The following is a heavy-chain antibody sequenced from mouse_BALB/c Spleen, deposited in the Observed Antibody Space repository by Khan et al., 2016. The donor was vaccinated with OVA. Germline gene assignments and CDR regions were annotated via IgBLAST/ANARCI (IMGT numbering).Heavy chain of an antibody. V-gene: IGHV9-1*02. CDR1: GYTFTNFG. Sequence: QIQLLQSGPELKKPGETVKISCKASGYTFTNFGMNWVKQAPGKGLKWMGWINTYTGEPTYADDFKGRFAFSLETSASTAYLQINNLKNEDRAPYFGAKPPYFANVMVYWGQGTSVTVSS. D-gene: IGHD2-10*01. CDR3: AKPPYFANVMVY. CDR2: INTYTGEP. J-gene: IGHJ4*01.